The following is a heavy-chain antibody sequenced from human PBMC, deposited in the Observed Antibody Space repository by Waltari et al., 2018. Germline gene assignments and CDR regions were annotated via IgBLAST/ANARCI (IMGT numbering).Heavy chain of an antibody. Sequence: EVQLVQSGAEVKKPGATVKISCKVSGYTFTDYYMHWVQQAPGNGLEWMGLVDPEDGETRYAEKFQGRVTITADTSTDTAYMELSSLRSEDTAVYYCATGVPSNVLRFLEWSGRFDPWGQGTLVTVSS. CDR2: VDPEDGET. D-gene: IGHD3-3*01. CDR3: ATGVPSNVLRFLEWSGRFDP. CDR1: GYTFTDYY. J-gene: IGHJ5*02. V-gene: IGHV1-69-2*01.